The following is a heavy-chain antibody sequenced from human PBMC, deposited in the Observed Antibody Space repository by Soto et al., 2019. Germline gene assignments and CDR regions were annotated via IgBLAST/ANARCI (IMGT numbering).Heavy chain of an antibody. CDR1: GFTFSSYA. CDR2: ISGSGGST. Sequence: EVQLLESGGGLVQPGGSLRLSCAASGFTFSSYAMSWVRQAPGKGLEWVSAISGSGGSTYYADSVKGRFTISRDNAKNTLKLQMSRLRAEDTAVYYCAKIEYQLPFDFLGQGTLVTVSS. D-gene: IGHD2-2*01. V-gene: IGHV3-23*01. J-gene: IGHJ4*02. CDR3: AKIEYQLPFDF.